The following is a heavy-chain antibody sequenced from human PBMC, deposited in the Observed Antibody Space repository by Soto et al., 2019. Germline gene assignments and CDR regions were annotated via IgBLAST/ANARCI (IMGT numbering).Heavy chain of an antibody. CDR1: GFTFSSYG. J-gene: IGHJ4*02. CDR2: IWYDGSNK. V-gene: IGHV3-30*02. Sequence: GGSLRLSCAASGFTFSSYGMHWVRQAPGKGLEWVAVIWYDGSNKYYADSVKGRFTISRDNSKNTLYLQMNSLRAEDTAVYYCAKDYWTTIVVVPAAPIFHGGQGTLVTVSS. CDR3: AKDYWTTIVVVPAAPIFH. D-gene: IGHD2-2*01.